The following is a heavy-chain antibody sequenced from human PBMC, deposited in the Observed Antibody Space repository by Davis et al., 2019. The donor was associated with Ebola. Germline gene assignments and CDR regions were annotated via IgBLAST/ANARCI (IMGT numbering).Heavy chain of an antibody. D-gene: IGHD5-12*01. J-gene: IGHJ4*02. V-gene: IGHV1-46*01. Sequence: AASVKVSCKAFGYTFPNYFLHWVRQAPGQGLEWMGFITPGSGRAGYAERFQGRVTMTTDPSTNTVYMELSSLRSDDTAIYSWARVAANLGIYYFDYWGQGTLVTVSS. CDR1: GYTFPNYF. CDR2: ITPGSGRA. CDR3: ARVAANLGIYYFDY.